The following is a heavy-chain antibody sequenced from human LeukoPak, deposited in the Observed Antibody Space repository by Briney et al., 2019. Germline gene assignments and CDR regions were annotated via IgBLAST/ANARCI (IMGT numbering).Heavy chain of an antibody. J-gene: IGHJ4*02. Sequence: GASVKVSCKASRYSFAAYYIHWVRQAPGQGLEWMGWISAYNGNTNYAQKLQGRVTMTTDTSTSTAYMELRSLRPDDTAVYYCARRYGDYYSHVDYWGQGTLVTVSS. CDR2: ISAYNGNT. CDR3: ARRYGDYYSHVDY. D-gene: IGHD4-17*01. V-gene: IGHV1-18*01. CDR1: RYSFAAYY.